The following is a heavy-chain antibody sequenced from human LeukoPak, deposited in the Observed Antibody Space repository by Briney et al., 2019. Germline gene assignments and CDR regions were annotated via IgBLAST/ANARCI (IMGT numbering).Heavy chain of an antibody. V-gene: IGHV1-18*01. D-gene: IGHD2-2*01. CDR3: ARVGSYCTSTSCFDY. CDR1: GYTFTSYA. J-gene: IGHJ4*02. CDR2: ISAYNGNT. Sequence: ASVKVSCKASGYTFTSYAMNWVRQAPGQGLEWMGWISAYNGNTNYAQKVQGRVTMTADTSTSASTSAAYMELRSLTSDDTAVYYCARVGSYCTSTSCFDYWGQGTLVTVSS.